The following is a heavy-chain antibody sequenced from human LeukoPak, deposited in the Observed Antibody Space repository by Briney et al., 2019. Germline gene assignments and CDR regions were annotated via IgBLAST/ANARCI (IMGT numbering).Heavy chain of an antibody. V-gene: IGHV4-34*01. CDR1: GGSFSGYY. CDR2: INHSGST. J-gene: IGHJ4*02. CDR3: ATRSPGIVGAAFDY. Sequence: SETLSLTCAVYGGSFSGYYWSWIRQPPGKGLEWIGEINHSGSTNYNPSLKSRVTISVDTSKNQFSLKLSSVTAADTAVYYCATRSPGIVGAAFDYWGQGTLVTVSS. D-gene: IGHD1-26*01.